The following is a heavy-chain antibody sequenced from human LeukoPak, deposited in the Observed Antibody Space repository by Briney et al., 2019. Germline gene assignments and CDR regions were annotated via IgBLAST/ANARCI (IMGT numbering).Heavy chain of an antibody. CDR1: GFTFSSYA. Sequence: GGSLRLSCAASGFTFSSYAMSWVRQAPGKGLEWVSAISGSGGSTYYADSVKGRFTISRDNSKDTLYLQMNSLRAEDTAVYYCAKDKLSDSSGYYYYFDYWGQGTLVTVSS. CDR2: ISGSGGST. V-gene: IGHV3-23*01. J-gene: IGHJ4*02. CDR3: AKDKLSDSSGYYYYFDY. D-gene: IGHD3-22*01.